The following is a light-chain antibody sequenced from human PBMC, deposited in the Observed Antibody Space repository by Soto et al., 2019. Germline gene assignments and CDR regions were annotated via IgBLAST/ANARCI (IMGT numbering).Light chain of an antibody. CDR3: QQGKT. CDR1: QSVSSY. J-gene: IGKJ3*01. V-gene: IGKV3-11*01. CDR2: DAS. Sequence: EIVLTQSPATLSLSPGERATLSCRASQSVSSYLAWYQQKPGQAHRLLIYDASNRATGIQARFSGSGSGTDFTLTISSLEPEDFAVYYRQQGKTVGLVTKVDI.